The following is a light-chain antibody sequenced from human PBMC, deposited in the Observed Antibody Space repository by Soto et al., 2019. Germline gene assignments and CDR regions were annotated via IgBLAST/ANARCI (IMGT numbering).Light chain of an antibody. Sequence: DIQMTQSPSSLSASVGDRVTITCRASESISNNLNWYQHKPGKAPKVLIYAASSLQSGVPSRFSGGGSGTDFILTIASLQAEDFATYYCQQSYSSLGFTFGPGTKVAL. CDR1: ESISNN. CDR3: QQSYSSLGFT. V-gene: IGKV1-39*01. CDR2: AAS. J-gene: IGKJ3*01.